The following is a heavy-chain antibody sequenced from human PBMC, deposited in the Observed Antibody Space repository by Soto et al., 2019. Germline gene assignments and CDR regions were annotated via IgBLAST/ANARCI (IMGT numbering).Heavy chain of an antibody. Sequence: GASVKVSCKASGYTFTSYYMHWVRQAPGQGLEWMGIINPSGGSTSYAQKFQGRVTMTRDTSTSTVYMELSSLRSEDTAVYYCAGQLIAVAGYDYWSQGTLVTVSS. CDR1: GYTFTSYY. J-gene: IGHJ4*02. CDR2: INPSGGST. D-gene: IGHD6-13*01. CDR3: AGQLIAVAGYDY. V-gene: IGHV1-46*01.